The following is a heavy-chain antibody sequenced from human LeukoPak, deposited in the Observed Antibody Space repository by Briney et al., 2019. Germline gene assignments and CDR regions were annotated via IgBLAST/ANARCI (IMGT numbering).Heavy chain of an antibody. CDR1: GYTFTSYD. CDR2: MNPNSGNT. V-gene: IGHV1-8*01. CDR3: ARGGFVAAAGTFDKSKYYYYYYMDV. D-gene: IGHD6-13*01. Sequence: ASVKVSCKASGYTFTSYDINWVRQATGQGLEWMGWMNPNSGNTGYAQKFQGRVTVTRNTSISTAYMELSSLRSEDTAVYYCARGGFVAAAGTFDKSKYYYYYYMDVWGKGTTVTVSS. J-gene: IGHJ6*03.